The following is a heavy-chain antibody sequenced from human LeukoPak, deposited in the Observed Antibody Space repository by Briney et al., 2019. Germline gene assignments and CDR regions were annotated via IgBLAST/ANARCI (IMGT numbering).Heavy chain of an antibody. CDR3: AHSKRGGGYYINAFAV. CDR2: SYSGGNA. V-gene: IGHV4-59*01. Sequence: SETLSLTCTVSGASTSAYYWSWIRQPPGKGLEWIGYSYSGGNANYNPSLKSRVTISIDTSENQFSLRLTSVTDADTAIYFCAHSKRGGGYYINAFAVWGQGALVTISS. CDR1: GASTSAYY. J-gene: IGHJ3*01. D-gene: IGHD1-26*01.